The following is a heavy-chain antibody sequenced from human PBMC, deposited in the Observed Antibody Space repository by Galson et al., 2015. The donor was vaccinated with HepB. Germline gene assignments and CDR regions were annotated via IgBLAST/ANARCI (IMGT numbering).Heavy chain of an antibody. D-gene: IGHD6-6*01. CDR3: AVRELGIAARLGVYYYYYMDV. CDR2: ISAYNGNT. CDR1: GYTFTSYG. J-gene: IGHJ6*03. Sequence: QSGAEVKKPGASVKVSCKASGYTFTSYGISWVRQAPGQGLEWMGWISAYNGNTNYAQKLQGRVTMTTDTSTSTAYMELRSLRSDDTAVYYCAVRELGIAARLGVYYYYYMDVWGKGTTVTVSS. V-gene: IGHV1-18*01.